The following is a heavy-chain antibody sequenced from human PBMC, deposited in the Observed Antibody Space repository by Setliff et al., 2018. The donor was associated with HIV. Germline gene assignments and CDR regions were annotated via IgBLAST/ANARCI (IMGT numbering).Heavy chain of an antibody. V-gene: IGHV1-69*04. J-gene: IGHJ6*03. CDR3: ARGPKDCTSTSCRYYYYYYYMDV. D-gene: IGHD2-2*01. Sequence: SVKVSCKASGGTFSSYAINWVRRAPGQGLDWMGRIIPILGVANYAQRFQGKVTITADKSTSTVYMEVSRLRSEDTAMYYCARGPKDCTSTSCRYYYYYYYMDVWGKGTPVTVSS. CDR2: IIPILGVA. CDR1: GGTFSSYA.